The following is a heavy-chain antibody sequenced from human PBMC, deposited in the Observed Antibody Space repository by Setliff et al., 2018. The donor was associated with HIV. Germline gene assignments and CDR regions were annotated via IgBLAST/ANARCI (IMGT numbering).Heavy chain of an antibody. D-gene: IGHD1-1*01. CDR3: ARLTTASLDV. CDR2: IWYDGSNY. Sequence: LSLTCTVSGGSISSYYWSWVRQAPGKGLEWVAGIWYDGSNYSYGDSVKGRFTISRDNSKNTLYLQMNSLRAEDTAVYYCARLTTASLDVWGKGTTVTVSS. CDR1: GGSISSYY. J-gene: IGHJ6*04. V-gene: IGHV3-33*08.